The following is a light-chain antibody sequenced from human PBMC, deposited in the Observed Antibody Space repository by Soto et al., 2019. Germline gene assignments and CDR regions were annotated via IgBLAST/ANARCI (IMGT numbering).Light chain of an antibody. CDR1: QSVLYSSNNKNS. Sequence: DIVMTQSPDSLAVSLGERATINCKSSQSVLYSSNNKNSLAWYQQKPGQPPKLLIYWVSTRESGVPDRFIGIGSWTDVTLTISSLQAQDVADYYCQQYYSTPLTCGGGTNVEIK. CDR3: QQYYSTPLT. J-gene: IGKJ4*01. CDR2: WVS. V-gene: IGKV4-1*01.